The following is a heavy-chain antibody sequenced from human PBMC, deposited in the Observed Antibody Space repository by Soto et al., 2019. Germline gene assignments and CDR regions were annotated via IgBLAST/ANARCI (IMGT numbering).Heavy chain of an antibody. Sequence: GGSQRVSCAAAEVRCSSYAMSWIRQAPGKGLEGVSVISGRGDSTYYADSVKGRFTVSRDNSKNTLYLQMNSLRAGDTATYYCANPQLGPAYYFDYWGQGTLVTVSS. J-gene: IGHJ4*02. CDR1: EVRCSSYA. CDR2: ISGRGDST. D-gene: IGHD1-1*01. V-gene: IGHV3-23*01. CDR3: ANPQLGPAYYFDY.